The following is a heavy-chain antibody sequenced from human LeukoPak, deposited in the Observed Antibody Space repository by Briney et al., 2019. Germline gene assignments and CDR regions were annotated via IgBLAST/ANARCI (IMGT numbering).Heavy chain of an antibody. CDR3: ARGFDYSLSSYFDF. Sequence: SETLSLTCTVSGGSVSSGSYYWSWIRQPPGKGLEWIGYISYSGSTNYNPSLKSRVTISVDTSEKQFSLKLSSVTAADTAVYHCARGFDYSLSSYFDFWGQGTLVTVSS. V-gene: IGHV4-61*01. CDR1: GGSVSSGSYY. D-gene: IGHD3-9*01. J-gene: IGHJ4*02. CDR2: ISYSGST.